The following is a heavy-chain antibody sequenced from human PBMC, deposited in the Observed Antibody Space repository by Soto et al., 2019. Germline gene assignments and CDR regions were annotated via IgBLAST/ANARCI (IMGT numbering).Heavy chain of an antibody. CDR3: ARDPGVKGARYYYYYMDV. CDR2: IKQDGSEK. D-gene: IGHD3-10*01. Sequence: GGSLRLSCAASGFTFSSYWMSWVRQAPGKGLEWVANIKQDGSEKYYVDSVKGRFTISRDNAKNSLYLQMNSLRAEDTAVYYCARDPGVKGARYYYYYMDVWGKGTTVTVSS. CDR1: GFTFSSYW. J-gene: IGHJ6*03. V-gene: IGHV3-7*01.